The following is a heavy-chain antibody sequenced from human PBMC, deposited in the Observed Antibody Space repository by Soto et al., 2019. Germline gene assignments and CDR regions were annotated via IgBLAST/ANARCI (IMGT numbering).Heavy chain of an antibody. Sequence: EVQLLESGGGLVQPGGSLRLSCAASGFTFSSYAMSWVRQAPGKGLEWVSAISGSGGSTYYADSVKGRFTISRDNSKNTLYLQMNSLRAEDTAVYYCARDHRLLLEWLLQYYYYYYMDVWGKGSTVTVSS. J-gene: IGHJ6*03. CDR1: GFTFSSYA. CDR2: ISGSGGST. D-gene: IGHD3-3*01. CDR3: ARDHRLLLEWLLQYYYYYYMDV. V-gene: IGHV3-23*01.